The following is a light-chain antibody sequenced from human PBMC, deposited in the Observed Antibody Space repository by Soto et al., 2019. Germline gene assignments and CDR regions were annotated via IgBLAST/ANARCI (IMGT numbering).Light chain of an antibody. CDR3: QHYFSYPYT. V-gene: IGKV1-8*01. CDR1: QGISSY. Sequence: AIRMTQSPSSFSASTGDRVTITCRASQGISSYLAWYQQKPGKAPKLLIYAAATLQSGAPSRFSASGSGTDFTLTISRLQSEDFATYYWQHYFSYPYTFGQGTKLEI. J-gene: IGKJ2*01. CDR2: AAA.